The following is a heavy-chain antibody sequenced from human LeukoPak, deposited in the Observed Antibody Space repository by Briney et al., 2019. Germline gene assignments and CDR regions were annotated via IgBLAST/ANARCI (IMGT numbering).Heavy chain of an antibody. CDR2: INPNSGGT. D-gene: IGHD5-18*01. J-gene: IGHJ4*02. CDR1: GYSFTGYY. V-gene: IGHV1-2*02. Sequence: ASLKVSCKASGYSFTGYYMHWVRHAPGQGLEWMGWINPNSGGTQYAQKFKGRVTMTRDTSISTAYMELRRLRSDDTAVYYCARVDTAMVAGGGDYWGQGTLVTVSS. CDR3: ARVDTAMVAGGGDY.